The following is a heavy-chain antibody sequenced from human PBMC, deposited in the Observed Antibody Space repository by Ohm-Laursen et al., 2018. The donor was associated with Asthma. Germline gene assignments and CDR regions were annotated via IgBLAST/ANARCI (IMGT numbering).Heavy chain of an antibody. J-gene: IGHJ4*02. CDR2: ISYDGSSQ. Sequence: SSLRLSCSASGFTFSSYAMHWVRQAPGKGLEWVAVISYDGSSQHYADSVRGRFTFSRDDAQNTVYLQMHSLRVDDTAVYFCARGNVEGLLWGQGTLVTVSS. CDR3: ARGNVEGLL. V-gene: IGHV3-30-3*01. CDR1: GFTFSSYA.